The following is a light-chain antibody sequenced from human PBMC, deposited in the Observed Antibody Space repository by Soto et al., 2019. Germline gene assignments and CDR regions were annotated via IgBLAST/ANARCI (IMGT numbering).Light chain of an antibody. J-gene: IGLJ1*01. CDR2: EVN. Sequence: QSVLTQPPSVSATPGQKVTISCSGSDSNLGRNYVSWYQQHPGKVPKLILFEVNKRPSGVSGRFSGSKSGNTASLTISGLQAEDEADYYCCSFTSSNTHVFGTGTKLTVL. CDR1: DSNLGRNY. CDR3: CSFTSSNTHV. V-gene: IGLV2-23*02.